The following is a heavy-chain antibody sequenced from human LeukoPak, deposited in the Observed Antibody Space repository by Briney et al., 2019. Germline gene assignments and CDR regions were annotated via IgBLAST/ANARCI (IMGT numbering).Heavy chain of an antibody. D-gene: IGHD3-22*01. CDR2: ISSSSSSYI. J-gene: IGHJ4*02. CDR3: ARVRPGHYYDSFDY. V-gene: IGHV3-21*01. Sequence: GGSLRLSCAASGFTFSSYSMNWVRQAPGKGLEWVSSISSSSSSYIYYADSVKGRFTISRGNAKNSLYLQMNSLRAEDTAVYYCARVRPGHYYDSFDYWGQGTLVTVSS. CDR1: GFTFSSYS.